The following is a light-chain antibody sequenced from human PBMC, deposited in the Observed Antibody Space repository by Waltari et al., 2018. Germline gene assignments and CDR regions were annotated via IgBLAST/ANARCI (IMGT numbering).Light chain of an antibody. J-gene: IGLJ1*01. CDR3: SSYTSSHYV. V-gene: IGLV2-14*01. CDR2: DVS. Sequence: QSTLTQPASVSGSPGQSITISCPGTSSDVGGYNYVSWYQQHPGKAPKLMIYDVSKRPSGVSNRFSGSKSGNTASLTISGLQAEDEADYYCSSYTSSHYVFGTGTKVTVL. CDR1: SSDVGGYNY.